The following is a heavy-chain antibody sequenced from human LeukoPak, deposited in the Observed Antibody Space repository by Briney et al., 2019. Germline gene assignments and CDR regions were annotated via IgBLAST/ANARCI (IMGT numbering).Heavy chain of an antibody. CDR3: ARSPYGSSNNRYFDY. D-gene: IGHD3-10*01. CDR2: IYSGGST. CDR1: GLTVSSNY. Sequence: QPGGSLRLSCAASGLTVSSNYMSWVRQAPGKGLEWVSVIYSGGSTYYADSVKGRFTISRDNSKNTLYLQMSSLRAEDTAVYYCARSPYGSSNNRYFDYWGQGTLVTVSS. J-gene: IGHJ4*02. V-gene: IGHV3-53*01.